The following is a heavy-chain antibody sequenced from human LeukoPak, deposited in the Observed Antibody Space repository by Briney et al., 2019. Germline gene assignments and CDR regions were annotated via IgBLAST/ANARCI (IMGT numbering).Heavy chain of an antibody. CDR1: GFTFSSYS. J-gene: IGHJ4*02. CDR2: ISSSSSYI. D-gene: IGHD6-19*01. Sequence: KPGGSLRLSCAASGFTFSSYSMNWVRQAPGKGLEWVSSISSSSSYIYYADSVKGRFTISRDNAKNSLYLQMNSLRAEDTAVYYCARDGSGWRSEGYLDYWGQGTLVTVSS. V-gene: IGHV3-21*01. CDR3: ARDGSGWRSEGYLDY.